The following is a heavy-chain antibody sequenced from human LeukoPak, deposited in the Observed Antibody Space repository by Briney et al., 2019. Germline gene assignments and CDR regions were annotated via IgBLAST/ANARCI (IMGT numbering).Heavy chain of an antibody. D-gene: IGHD3-10*01. V-gene: IGHV4-59*01. CDR3: ARDRAGWGDYYYYYMDV. CDR1: GGSISNYY. Sequence: SETLSLTCTVSGGSISNYYWSWIRQPPGKGLEWIGYIYYSGSTNHNSSLKSRVTISVDTSKNQFSLKLSAVTAADTAVYYCARDRAGWGDYYYYYMDVWGKGTTVTVSS. CDR2: IYYSGST. J-gene: IGHJ6*03.